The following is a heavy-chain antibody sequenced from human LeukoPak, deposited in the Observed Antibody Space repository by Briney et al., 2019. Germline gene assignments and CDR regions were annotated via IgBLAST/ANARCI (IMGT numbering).Heavy chain of an antibody. CDR2: ISWNSGSI. D-gene: IGHD1-26*01. Sequence: GGSLRLPCAASGFTFSSHPMSWVRQAPGKGLEWVSGISWNSGSIGYADSVKGRFTISRDNAKNSLYLQMNSLRAEDTALYYCAKDVGSGSYFIDYWGQGTLVTVSS. V-gene: IGHV3-9*01. J-gene: IGHJ4*02. CDR1: GFTFSSHP. CDR3: AKDVGSGSYFIDY.